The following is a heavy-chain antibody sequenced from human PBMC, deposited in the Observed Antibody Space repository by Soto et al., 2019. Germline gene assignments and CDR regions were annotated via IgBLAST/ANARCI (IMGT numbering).Heavy chain of an antibody. J-gene: IGHJ4*02. CDR2: ISYDGNKK. D-gene: IGHD3-3*01. V-gene: IGHV3-30*18. CDR3: AKGSYMLYYDFWSGPNYFDS. Sequence: WGSLRLCCAASGFTFNNYGIHWVRQAPGKGLDWVAVISYDGNKKYYADSVKGRFTISRDNSKNTLYLQMDSLSAEDTALYYSAKGSYMLYYDFWSGPNYFDSWGQGTVVTVSS. CDR1: GFTFNNYG.